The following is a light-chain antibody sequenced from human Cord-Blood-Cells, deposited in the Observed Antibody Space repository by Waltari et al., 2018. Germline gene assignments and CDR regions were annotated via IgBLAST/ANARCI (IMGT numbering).Light chain of an antibody. V-gene: IGLV2-14*01. J-gene: IGLJ2*01. CDR1: SSDAGGYNY. Sequence: QTALTQPASVSGSPAQSITISCTGTSSDAGGYNYVSWYQQHPGKAPKLMIYDVSNRPSGVSNRFSGSKSGNTASLTISGLQAEDEADYYCSSYTSSSTVVFGGGTKLTVL. CDR3: SSYTSSSTVV. CDR2: DVS.